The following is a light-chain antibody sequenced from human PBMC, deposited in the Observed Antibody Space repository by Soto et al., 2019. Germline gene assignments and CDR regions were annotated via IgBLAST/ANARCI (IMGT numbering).Light chain of an antibody. CDR1: SSDVGGYNY. CDR2: EVN. J-gene: IGLJ1*01. Sequence: QSALTQPPSASGSPGQSVAISCTGTSSDVGGYNYVSWYQQHPGKAPKLMIYEVNKRPSGVPDRFSGFKSGNTASLTVSGLRAEDEADYYCSSYAGSNTFVFGTGTKVTVL. V-gene: IGLV2-8*01. CDR3: SSYAGSNTFV.